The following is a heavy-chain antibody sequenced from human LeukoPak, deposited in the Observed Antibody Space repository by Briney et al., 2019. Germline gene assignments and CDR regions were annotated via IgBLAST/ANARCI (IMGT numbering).Heavy chain of an antibody. Sequence: ASVKVSCRASGGTFSSYAISWVRQAPGQGLEWMGGIIPIFGTANYAQKFQGRVTITADESTSSAYMELSSLRSEDTAVYYCARGYKSFDWLLIFDYWGQGTLVTVSS. CDR3: ARGYKSFDWLLIFDY. J-gene: IGHJ4*02. D-gene: IGHD3-9*01. CDR1: GGTFSSYA. CDR2: IIPIFGTA. V-gene: IGHV1-69*13.